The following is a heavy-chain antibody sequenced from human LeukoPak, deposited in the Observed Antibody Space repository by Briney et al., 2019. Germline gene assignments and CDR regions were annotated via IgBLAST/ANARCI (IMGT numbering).Heavy chain of an antibody. D-gene: IGHD6-19*01. CDR3: VAGIEVAGAPFDF. V-gene: IGHV4-38-2*02. CDR1: GYSISSGYY. J-gene: IGHJ4*02. CDR2: MYHSGSS. Sequence: SETLSLTCSVSGYSISSGYYWAWIRPPPGKGLEWIGSMYHSGSSYYNPSLKSRVTISVDTSTQQFSLKLTSVTATDTSLYFCVAGIEVAGAPFDFWGKGILVAVSS.